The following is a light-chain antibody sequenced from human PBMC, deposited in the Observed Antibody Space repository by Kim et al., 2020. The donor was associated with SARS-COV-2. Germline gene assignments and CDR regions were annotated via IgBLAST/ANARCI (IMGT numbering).Light chain of an antibody. J-gene: IGLJ3*02. V-gene: IGLV3-25*03. Sequence: PGQTARITCSGDALPKQYAYWYQQKPGQAPVLVIYKDSERPSGIPERFSGSSSGTTVTLTISGVQAEDEADYYCQSADSSGAHWVFGGGTQLTVL. CDR3: QSADSSGAHWV. CDR1: ALPKQY. CDR2: KDS.